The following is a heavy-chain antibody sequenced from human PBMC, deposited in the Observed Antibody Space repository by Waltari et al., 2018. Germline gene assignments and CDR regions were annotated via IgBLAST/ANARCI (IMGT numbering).Heavy chain of an antibody. CDR1: GFSFNDYW. Sequence: EVQLVESGAGIGQPGGSLRLSCVASGFSFNDYWMHWVRQDPEKGLVWVSHVNHDGTHTTYADSVKGRFTVSRDNAKNTVHLQMNSLRVDDTAVYFCARDTPGDGIDYWGQGTLVTVSS. CDR3: ARDTPGDGIDY. V-gene: IGHV3-74*01. CDR2: VNHDGTHT. J-gene: IGHJ4*02. D-gene: IGHD7-27*01.